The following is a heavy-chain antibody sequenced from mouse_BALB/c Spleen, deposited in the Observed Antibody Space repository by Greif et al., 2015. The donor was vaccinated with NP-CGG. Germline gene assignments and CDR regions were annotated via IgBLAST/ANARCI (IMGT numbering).Heavy chain of an antibody. CDR1: GYAFSSYW. D-gene: IGHD3-1*01. V-gene: IGHV1-80*01. CDR2: IYPGDGDT. Sequence: VKLVESGAELVRPGSSVKISCKASGYAFSSYWMNWVKQRPGQGLEGIGQIYPGDGDTNYNGKFKGKATLTADKSSSTAYMQLSSLTSEDSAVYFCARGLGLHAMDYWGQGTSVTVSS. J-gene: IGHJ4*01. CDR3: ARGLGLHAMDY.